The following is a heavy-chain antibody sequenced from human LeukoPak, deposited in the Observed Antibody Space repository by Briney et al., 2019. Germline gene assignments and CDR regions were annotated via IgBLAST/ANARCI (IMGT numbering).Heavy chain of an antibody. V-gene: IGHV4-34*01. CDR1: GGSFSGYY. CDR2: INHSGST. J-gene: IGHJ4*02. CDR3: ARRVGGTTFFDH. D-gene: IGHD1-26*01. Sequence: SETLSLTCAVYGGSFSGYYRSWIRQPPGKGLEWIGEINHSGSTNYNPSLQSRVTISVDTSKNQFSLKLSSVTAADSAVYYCARRVGGTTFFDHWGQGTLVTVSS.